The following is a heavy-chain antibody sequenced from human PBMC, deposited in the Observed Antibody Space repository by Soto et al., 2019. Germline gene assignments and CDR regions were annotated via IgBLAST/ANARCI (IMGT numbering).Heavy chain of an antibody. D-gene: IGHD1-26*01. CDR1: GYILTCYY. CDR2: INPRRGGK. J-gene: IGHJ4*01. V-gene: IGHV1-2*02. CDR3: ARGYIVGATRYFDY. Sequence: SVTVSRLASGYILTCYYRHRLRQAPGQGHEWVGWINPRRGGKNYVQKFQGGVTMTRDTSISTAYMELSRLRSDDTAVDFCARGYIVGATRYFDYWGPGTLVTVSS.